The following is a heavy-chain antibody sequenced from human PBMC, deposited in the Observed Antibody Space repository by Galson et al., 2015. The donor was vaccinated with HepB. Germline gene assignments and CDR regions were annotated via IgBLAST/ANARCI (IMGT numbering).Heavy chain of an antibody. V-gene: IGHV4-39*01. J-gene: IGHJ4*02. CDR3: ARLDYGGSSAWDY. CDR2: IYYSGST. D-gene: IGHD4-23*01. Sequence: SETLSLTCSVSGGSISSSSYYWGWIRQPPGKGLEWIGTIYYSGSTYYNPSLKSRVTISVDTSTNQFSLKLSSVTAADTAVYYCARLDYGGSSAWDYWGQGTLVTVSS. CDR1: GGSISSSSYY.